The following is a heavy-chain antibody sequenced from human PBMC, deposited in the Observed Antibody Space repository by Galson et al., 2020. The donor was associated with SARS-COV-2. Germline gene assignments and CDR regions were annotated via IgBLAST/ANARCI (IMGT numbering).Heavy chain of an antibody. CDR3: ARQGVNMKVVVTVPGWYFDL. Sequence: SETLSLTCAVSGYSISTTNYCGWLRQPPGKRLECIWSIYTNGSTYYNPSLKRRVTISVDTSKNQFSLRLDSVTAADTALYYCARQGVNMKVVVTVPGWYFDLWGRGTLVTVSS. D-gene: IGHD3-22*01. V-gene: IGHV4-38-2*01. CDR1: GYSISTTNY. J-gene: IGHJ2*01. CDR2: IYTNGST.